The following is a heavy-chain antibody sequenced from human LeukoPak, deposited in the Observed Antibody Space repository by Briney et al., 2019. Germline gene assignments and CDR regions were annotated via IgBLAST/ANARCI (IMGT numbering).Heavy chain of an antibody. J-gene: IGHJ6*03. CDR2: IIPIFGTA. CDR1: GGTFSSYA. D-gene: IGHD3-3*01. Sequence: GASVNASCMASGGTFSSYAISWVRPAPGQGREWMGGIIPIFGTANYAQKFQGRVTITTDESTSTAYMELSSLRSEDTAVYYCARERITSFGVVIISETMDVWGKGTTVTVSS. V-gene: IGHV1-69*05. CDR3: ARERITSFGVVIISETMDV.